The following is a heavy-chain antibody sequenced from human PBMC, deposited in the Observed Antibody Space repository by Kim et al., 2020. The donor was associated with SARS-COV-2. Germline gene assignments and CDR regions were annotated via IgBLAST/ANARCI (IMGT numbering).Heavy chain of an antibody. J-gene: IGHJ6*02. CDR3: TQGIGYSMDV. Sequence: GGSLRFSCVVSGFTFSNAWMDWVRQAPGKGLEWVGRIRSKTDGETVEYAPPVKGRFTISRDDTKNTMYLQMNSLKSEDTAVYYCTQGIGYSMDVWGQGTT. D-gene: IGHD2-2*02. CDR2: IRSKTDGETV. V-gene: IGHV3-15*01. CDR1: GFTFSNAW.